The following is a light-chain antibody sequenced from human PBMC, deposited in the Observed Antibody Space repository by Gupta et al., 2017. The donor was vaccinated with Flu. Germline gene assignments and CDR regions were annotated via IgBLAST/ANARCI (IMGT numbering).Light chain of an antibody. CDR3: RQYCSSPKT. Sequence: EIVLTQSPGTLSLSPGERATLSCRASQSVGSSYLAWYQQKPGQPPRLLISGASSRATGVPDRFSDSGSGTDFTLTISRLVPEDFAVYYCRQYCSSPKTFGQGTKVEIK. CDR1: QSVGSSY. J-gene: IGKJ1*01. V-gene: IGKV3-20*01. CDR2: GAS.